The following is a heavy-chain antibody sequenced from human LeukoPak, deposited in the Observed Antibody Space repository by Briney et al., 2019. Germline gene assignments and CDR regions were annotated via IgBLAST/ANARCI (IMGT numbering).Heavy chain of an antibody. CDR1: GYTFTSYA. CDR3: ARSLVVVAATTWFDP. V-gene: IGHV1-3*03. CDR2: INAGNGNT. J-gene: IGHJ5*02. D-gene: IGHD2-15*01. Sequence: ASVKVSCKASGYTFTSYAMHWVRQAPGQRREWMGWINAGNGNTKYSQEFRGRVTITRDTSASTAYMELSSLRSEDMAVYYCARSLVVVAATTWFDPWGQGTLVTVSS.